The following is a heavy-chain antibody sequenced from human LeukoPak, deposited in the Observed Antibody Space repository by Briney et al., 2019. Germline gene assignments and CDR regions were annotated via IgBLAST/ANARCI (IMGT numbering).Heavy chain of an antibody. D-gene: IGHD3-3*01. V-gene: IGHV1-8*01. J-gene: IGHJ4*02. CDR2: MNPNSGNT. Sequence: GASVKVSCKASGYTFTSYDINWVRQATGQGLEWMGWMNPNSGNTGYAQKFQGRVTMTRNTSISTAYMERSSLRSEDTAVYYCARGLVDDFWSGYGGYVDYWGQGTLVTVSS. CDR3: ARGLVDDFWSGYGGYVDY. CDR1: GYTFTSYD.